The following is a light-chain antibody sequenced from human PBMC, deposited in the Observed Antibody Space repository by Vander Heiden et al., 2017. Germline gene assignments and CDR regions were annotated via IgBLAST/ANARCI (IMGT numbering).Light chain of an antibody. J-gene: IGLJ2*01. CDR2: DVN. Sequence: QSALTQPASGSGSPGPSVTISCTGTRSDVGGYQYVSWYHHHPGKDPKLTIYDVNNRPSGVSNRFSASKSGTTASPTTSGLQAEDDAYYYCASYTSSITYVFGGGTKLTVI. CDR1: RSDVGGYQY. V-gene: IGLV2-14*03. CDR3: ASYTSSITYV.